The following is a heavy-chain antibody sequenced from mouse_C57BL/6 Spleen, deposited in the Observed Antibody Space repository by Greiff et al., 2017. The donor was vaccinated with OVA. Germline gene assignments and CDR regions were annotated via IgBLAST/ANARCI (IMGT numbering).Heavy chain of an antibody. Sequence: QVQLKQPGAELVKPGASVKLSCKASGYTFTSYWMHWVKQRPGRGLEWIGRIDPNSGGTKYNEKFKSKATLTVDKPSSTAYMQLSSLTSEDSAVYYCASTVVAPFDYWGQGTTLTVSS. CDR2: IDPNSGGT. J-gene: IGHJ2*01. D-gene: IGHD1-1*01. CDR3: ASTVVAPFDY. CDR1: GYTFTSYW. V-gene: IGHV1-72*01.